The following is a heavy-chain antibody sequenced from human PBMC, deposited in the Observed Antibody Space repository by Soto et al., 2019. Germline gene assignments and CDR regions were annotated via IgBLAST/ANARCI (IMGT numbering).Heavy chain of an antibody. J-gene: IGHJ6*02. Sequence: QVQLVESGGGVVQPGRSLRLSCAASGFTFNNYGMHWVRQAPGKGLEWLAVIWNDGSNSSYANSVKGRFTISRDNSKNTLYLQRSSLRAEDTAVYSCARRQIPPPTRGAANARGGMDVWGQGTTVTVSS. D-gene: IGHD6-13*01. CDR2: IWNDGSNS. CDR3: ARRQIPPPTRGAANARGGMDV. V-gene: IGHV3-33*01. CDR1: GFTFNNYG.